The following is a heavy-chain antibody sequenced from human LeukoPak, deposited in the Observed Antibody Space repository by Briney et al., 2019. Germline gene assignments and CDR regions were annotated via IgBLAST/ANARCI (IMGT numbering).Heavy chain of an antibody. CDR1: GGTFSSYA. J-gene: IGHJ4*02. CDR3: ARDSAVVVAATSRGDFDY. D-gene: IGHD2-15*01. CDR2: ISAYNGNT. Sequence: ASVKVSCKASGGTFSSYAISWVRQAPGQGLEWMGWISAYNGNTNYAQKLQGRVTMTTDTSTSTAYMELRSLRSDDTAVYYCARDSAVVVAATSRGDFDYWGQGTLVTVSS. V-gene: IGHV1-18*01.